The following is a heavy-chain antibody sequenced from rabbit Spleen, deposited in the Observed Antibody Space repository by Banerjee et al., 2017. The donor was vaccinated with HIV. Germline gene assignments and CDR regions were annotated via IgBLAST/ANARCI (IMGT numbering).Heavy chain of an antibody. J-gene: IGHJ4*01. V-gene: IGHV1S40*01. CDR2: IYPDGIGST. CDR3: ARGSAAMTMVITGYYLSL. D-gene: IGHD2-1*01. CDR1: GFSFSTSYY. Sequence: QSLEESGGDMVKPGASLTLTCTASGFSFSTSYYICWVRQAPGKGLEWIGCIYPDGIGSTAYATWAKGRFTISKTSSTTVTLKMTSLTAADTATYFCARGSAAMTMVITGYYLSLWGPGTLVTVS.